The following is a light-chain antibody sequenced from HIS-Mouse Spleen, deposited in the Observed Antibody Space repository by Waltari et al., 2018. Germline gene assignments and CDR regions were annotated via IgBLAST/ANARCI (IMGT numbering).Light chain of an antibody. Sequence: QSALTQPASVSGSPGQSITISCTGTSRDVGGYNCVSWYQQHPGKAPKLMIYDVSNRPSGVSNRFSGSKSGNTASLTISGLQAEDEADYYCSSYTSSSTEVFGGGTKLTVL. CDR3: SSYTSSSTEV. CDR1: SRDVGGYNC. CDR2: DVS. V-gene: IGLV2-14*03. J-gene: IGLJ2*01.